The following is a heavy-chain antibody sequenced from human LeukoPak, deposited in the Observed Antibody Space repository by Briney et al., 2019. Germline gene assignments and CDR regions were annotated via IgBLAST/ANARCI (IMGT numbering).Heavy chain of an antibody. CDR3: AKAAGTGLGAFDI. CDR1: GFTFDDYA. J-gene: IGHJ3*02. CDR2: ISWNSGSI. V-gene: IGHV3-9*03. D-gene: IGHD6-13*01. Sequence: PGGSLRLSCAAFGFTFDDYAMHWVRQAPGKGLEWVSGISWNSGSIGYADSVKGRFTISRDNAKNSLYLQMNSLRAEDMALYYCAKAAGTGLGAFDIWGQGTMVTVSS.